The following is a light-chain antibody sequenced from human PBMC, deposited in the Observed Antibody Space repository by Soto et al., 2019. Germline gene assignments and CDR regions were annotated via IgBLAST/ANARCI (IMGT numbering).Light chain of an antibody. J-gene: IGKJ2*01. CDR2: KAS. CDR1: QSISSY. Sequence: DIQMTQSPSTLSASVGDRVTITCRASQSISSYLAWYQQKPGKAPNLLIYKASHLESGVPSRFSGSGSGTEXXLXIXSLQPDXFAAYYCQHYNNSSFFGXXXKL. CDR3: QHYNNSSF. V-gene: IGKV1-5*03.